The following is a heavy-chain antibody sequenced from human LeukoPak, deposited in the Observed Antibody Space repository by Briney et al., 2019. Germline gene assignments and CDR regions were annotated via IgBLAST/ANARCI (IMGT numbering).Heavy chain of an antibody. D-gene: IGHD1-26*01. CDR1: GSTFSSYW. V-gene: IGHV3-74*01. J-gene: IGHJ4*02. Sequence: PGGSLRLSCAASGSTFSSYWMHWVRQAPGKGLVWVSRINSDGSSTSYADSVKGRFTISRDNAKNTLYLQMNSLRAEDTAVYYCARAYSGSYYAESLDYWGQGTLVTVSS. CDR3: ARAYSGSYYAESLDY. CDR2: INSDGSST.